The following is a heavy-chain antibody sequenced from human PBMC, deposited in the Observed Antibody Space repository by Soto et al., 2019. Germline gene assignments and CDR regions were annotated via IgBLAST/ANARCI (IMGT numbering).Heavy chain of an antibody. J-gene: IGHJ5*02. V-gene: IGHV4-31*03. Sequence: PSETLSLTCTVSGGSITSGGYYWSWLRQLPGKGLEWIGYIYYTGITYYNPSLKSRVTISVDTSKNQFFVKLSSVTAAGTAVYYCARREGAVQGWFDPWGQGTLVTVSS. D-gene: IGHD1-1*01. CDR2: IYYTGIT. CDR3: ARREGAVQGWFDP. CDR1: GGSITSGGYY.